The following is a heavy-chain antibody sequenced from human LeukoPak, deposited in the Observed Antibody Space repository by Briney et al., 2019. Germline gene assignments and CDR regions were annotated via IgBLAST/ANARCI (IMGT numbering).Heavy chain of an antibody. V-gene: IGHV4-59*01. CDR3: ARDGVSALNLYSDL. CDR2: IYYSGST. CDR1: GGSMTSYY. Sequence: SETLSLTCTVSGGSMTSYYWNWIRQPPGKGLEWIGSIYYSGSTDYNPSLKSRVIISVDTSKNQFSLSLISVTAADTAVYYCARDGVSALNLYSDLWGRGTLVTVSS. J-gene: IGHJ2*01. D-gene: IGHD3-3*01.